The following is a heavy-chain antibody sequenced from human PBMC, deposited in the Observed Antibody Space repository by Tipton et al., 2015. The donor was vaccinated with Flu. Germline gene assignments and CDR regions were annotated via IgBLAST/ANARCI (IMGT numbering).Heavy chain of an antibody. D-gene: IGHD3-16*02. Sequence: SLRLSCAASGFTVSSNYMNWVRQAPGKGLEWVSVIYSGGTTYYADSVQGRFTISRDNSKNTLYLQINSLSAEDTAVYYCARSSGHYDYVWGGYRLDAFDSWGQGTMVTVSS. CDR2: IYSGGTT. J-gene: IGHJ3*02. CDR1: GFTVSSNY. CDR3: ARSSGHYDYVWGGYRLDAFDS. V-gene: IGHV3-53*01.